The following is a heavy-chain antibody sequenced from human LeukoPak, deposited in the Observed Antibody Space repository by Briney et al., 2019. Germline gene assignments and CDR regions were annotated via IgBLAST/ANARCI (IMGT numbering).Heavy chain of an antibody. Sequence: GGSLRLSCAASGFTFSSYAMSWARQAPGKGLEWVSAISGSGGSAYYADSVKGRFTISRDNSKNTLYLQMNSLRAEDTAVYYCAKSNRLGDEIHFDYWGQGTLVTVSS. V-gene: IGHV3-23*01. J-gene: IGHJ4*02. CDR2: ISGSGGSA. D-gene: IGHD3-10*01. CDR3: AKSNRLGDEIHFDY. CDR1: GFTFSSYA.